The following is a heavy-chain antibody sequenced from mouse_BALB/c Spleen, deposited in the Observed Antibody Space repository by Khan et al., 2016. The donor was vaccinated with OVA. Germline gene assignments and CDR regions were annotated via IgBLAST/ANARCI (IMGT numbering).Heavy chain of an antibody. CDR1: GYTFTDYY. V-gene: IGHV1-77*01. D-gene: IGHD1-2*01. Sequence: QVQLQQSGAELARPGASVRLSCKASGYTFTDYYINWVKQRTGQGLEWIGEISPGSGDSFYNEKFKGKATLTADKSSSTAYIQLSSLTSEDSAVYFCARSNYFGYTFAYWGQGTLVTVSA. J-gene: IGHJ3*01. CDR2: ISPGSGDS. CDR3: ARSNYFGYTFAY.